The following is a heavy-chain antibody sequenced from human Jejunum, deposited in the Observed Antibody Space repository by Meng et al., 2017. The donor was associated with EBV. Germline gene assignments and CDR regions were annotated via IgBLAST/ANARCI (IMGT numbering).Heavy chain of an antibody. V-gene: IGHV3-74*01. CDR3: VRGPPPDT. CDR2: INSDGSKT. J-gene: IGHJ5*02. CDR1: GFTLSSYW. Sequence: EVQLVESGGGLVQAGDSLRLSCAASGFTLSSYWMHWVRQAPGKGLVWVSRINSDGSKTNYADSVKGRFTISRDIAKNTLYLQLNSLRADDTVVYYCVRGPPPDTWGQGTLVTVSS.